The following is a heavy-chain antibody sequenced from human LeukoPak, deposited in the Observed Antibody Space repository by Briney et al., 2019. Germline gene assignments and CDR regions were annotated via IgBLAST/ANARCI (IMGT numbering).Heavy chain of an antibody. D-gene: IGHD7-27*01. V-gene: IGHV3-11*01. Sequence: GGSLRLSCAASGFTFSDYYMSWIRQAPGKGLEWVSYISSSGSTIYYADSVKGRFTISRDNAENSLYLQMNSLRAEDTAVYYCATTGVFDAFDIWGQGTMVTVSS. CDR3: ATTGVFDAFDI. J-gene: IGHJ3*02. CDR1: GFTFSDYY. CDR2: ISSSGSTI.